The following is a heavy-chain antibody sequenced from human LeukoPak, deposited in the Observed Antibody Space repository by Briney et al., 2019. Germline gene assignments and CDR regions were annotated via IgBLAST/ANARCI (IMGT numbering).Heavy chain of an antibody. Sequence: PGGSLRLSCAASGFTVSNNYMSWVRQAPGKGLEWVSVIYSGGSTHYADSVKGRFTISRDNSKNTLYLQMNSLRAEDTAVYYCARLGLGDGYNTRTLIRHWGRHYMDVWGKGTTVTISS. D-gene: IGHD5-24*01. J-gene: IGHJ6*03. CDR1: GFTVSNNY. CDR3: ARLGLGDGYNTRTLIRHWGRHYMDV. V-gene: IGHV3-66*04. CDR2: IYSGGST.